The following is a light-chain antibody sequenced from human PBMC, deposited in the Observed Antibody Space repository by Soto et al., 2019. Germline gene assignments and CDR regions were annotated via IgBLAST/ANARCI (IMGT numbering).Light chain of an antibody. CDR3: QQYNSYSRT. Sequence: DIQMTQSPPFLSASVGDRVTITCRASQNISRYLNWYQQKFGETPNLLIFAASNLQSGVPSRFSGSGSGTDFTLTISSLQPDDFATYYCQQYNSYSRTFGQGTKVDIK. V-gene: IGKV1-39*01. J-gene: IGKJ1*01. CDR1: QNISRY. CDR2: AAS.